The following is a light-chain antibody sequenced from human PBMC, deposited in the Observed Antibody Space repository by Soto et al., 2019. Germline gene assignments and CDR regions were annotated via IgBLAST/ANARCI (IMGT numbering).Light chain of an antibody. J-gene: IGKJ2*01. CDR2: GTS. CDR1: QSVSSTY. V-gene: IGKV3-20*01. Sequence: IGLTQSPGTLSLSPGQRATLSCRASQSVSSTYLAWYQQKPGQAPRLRIYGTSIRATGIPGRFSGSVSGTDFTLTISRLAAADFEVYFCQQDGTSPYTFDQGTKLEIK. CDR3: QQDGTSPYT.